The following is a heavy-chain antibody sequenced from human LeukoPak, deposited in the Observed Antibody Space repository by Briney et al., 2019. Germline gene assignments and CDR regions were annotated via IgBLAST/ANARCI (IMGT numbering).Heavy chain of an antibody. D-gene: IGHD1-26*01. CDR2: INWNGGRT. V-gene: IGHV3-20*04. Sequence: GGSLRLSCAASGFTFDNYGMSWVRQAPGKGLEWVSDINWNGGRTGYTDSVKGRFTISRDNAKNSLYLQMNCLRAEDTAFYYCARVIVGATRWFDPWGQGTLVTVSS. CDR3: ARVIVGATRWFDP. CDR1: GFTFDNYG. J-gene: IGHJ5*02.